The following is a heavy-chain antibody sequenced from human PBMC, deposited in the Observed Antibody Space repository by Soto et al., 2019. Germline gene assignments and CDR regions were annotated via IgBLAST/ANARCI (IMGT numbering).Heavy chain of an antibody. D-gene: IGHD6-19*01. V-gene: IGHV4-31*03. CDR1: GGSISSGGYY. J-gene: IGHJ4*02. CDR2: IYYSGIT. CDR3: ARGSSSGWRRIDY. Sequence: KPSETLSLTCTVSGGSISSGGYYWSWIRQHPGKGLEWIGYIYYSGITYYNPSLRSRVTISVDTSKNQFSLKLNSVTAADTAVYYCARGSSSGWRRIDYWGQGTLVTVSS.